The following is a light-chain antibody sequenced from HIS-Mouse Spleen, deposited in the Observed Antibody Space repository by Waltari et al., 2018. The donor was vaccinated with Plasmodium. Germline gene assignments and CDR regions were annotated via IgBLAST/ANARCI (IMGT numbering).Light chain of an antibody. J-gene: IGLJ1*01. CDR3: CSYAGSSTYV. CDR2: EGS. CDR1: SSAVGIYNL. V-gene: IGLV2-23*01. Sequence: HSALTQPASVSGSPGQSITISCTGTSSAVGIYNLVSWYQQHPGKAPKLMLYEGSKRPSGVSNRFSGSKSGNTASLTISGLQAEDEADYYCCSYAGSSTYVFGTGTKVTVL.